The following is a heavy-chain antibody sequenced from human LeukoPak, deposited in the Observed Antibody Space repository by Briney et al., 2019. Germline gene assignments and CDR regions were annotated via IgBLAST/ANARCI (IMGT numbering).Heavy chain of an antibody. CDR2: IRYDGSNK. CDR3: AKDPGSGSYFNWFDP. CDR1: GFTFSSYG. D-gene: IGHD3-10*01. Sequence: GGSLRLSCAASGFTFSSYGMHWVRQAPGKGLEWVAFIRYDGSNKYYADSVKGRFTISRDNSKNTLYLQMNSLRAEDTAVYYCAKDPGSGSYFNWFDPWGQGTLVTVSS. V-gene: IGHV3-30*02. J-gene: IGHJ5*02.